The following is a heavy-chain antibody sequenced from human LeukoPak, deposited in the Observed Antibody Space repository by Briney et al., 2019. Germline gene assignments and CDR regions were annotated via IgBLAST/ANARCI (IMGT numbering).Heavy chain of an antibody. CDR3: ARAPGGAYYYGSGSYSNWFDP. CDR1: GYTFTSYY. D-gene: IGHD3-10*01. J-gene: IGHJ5*02. V-gene: IGHV1-46*01. CDR2: INPSDGST. Sequence: ASVNVSCKASGYTFTSYYIHWVLQAPGQGLEWMGIINPSDGSTSYAQKFQGRVTMTTDTSTSTAYMELRSLRSDDTAVYYCARAPGGAYYYGSGSYSNWFDPWGQGTLVTVSS.